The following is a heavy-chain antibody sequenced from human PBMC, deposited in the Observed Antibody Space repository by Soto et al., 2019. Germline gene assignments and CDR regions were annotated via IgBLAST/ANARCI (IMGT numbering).Heavy chain of an antibody. J-gene: IGHJ4*02. CDR1: GFTFSSYG. D-gene: IGHD4-17*01. CDR2: ISHDGSNK. Sequence: QVQLVESGGGVVQPGRSLRLSCAASGFTFSSYGMHWVRQAPGKGLEWVAVISHDGSNKYYADSVKGRFTISRDNSKNTLYLQMNSLRAEDTAVYYCAKDRDYGDHFDYWGQGTLVTVSS. V-gene: IGHV3-30*18. CDR3: AKDRDYGDHFDY.